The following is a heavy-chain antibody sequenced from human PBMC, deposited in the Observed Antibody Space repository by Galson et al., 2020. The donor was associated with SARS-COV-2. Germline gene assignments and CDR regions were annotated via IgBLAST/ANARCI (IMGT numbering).Heavy chain of an antibody. CDR1: GFTFSSYA. J-gene: IGHJ4*02. Sequence: GESLKISCAASGFTFSSYAMHWVRQAPGKGLEWVAVISYDGSNKYYADSVKGRFTISRDNSKNTLYLQMNSLRAEDTAVYYCARSHSGSYYSDFDYWGQGTLVTVSS. D-gene: IGHD1-26*01. CDR2: ISYDGSNK. CDR3: ARSHSGSYYSDFDY. V-gene: IGHV3-30*01.